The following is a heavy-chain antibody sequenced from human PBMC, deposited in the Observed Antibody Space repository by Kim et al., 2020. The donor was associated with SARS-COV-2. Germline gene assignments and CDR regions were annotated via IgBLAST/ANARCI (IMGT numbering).Heavy chain of an antibody. CDR3: ARRGDSGTFDNWFDP. CDR2: INTNTGNP. CDR1: GYTFTDYP. D-gene: IGHD3-10*01. V-gene: IGHV7-4-1*02. J-gene: IGHJ5*02. Sequence: ASVKVSCKASGYTFTDYPINWVRQVPGQGPECMGYINTNTGNPTYAQAFTGRVVFSLDTSVSTAYLEISSLKSEDSAIYYCARRGDSGTFDNWFDPWGQEPWSPSPQ.